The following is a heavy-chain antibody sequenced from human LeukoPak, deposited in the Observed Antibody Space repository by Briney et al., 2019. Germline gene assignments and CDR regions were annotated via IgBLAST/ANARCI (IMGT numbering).Heavy chain of an antibody. V-gene: IGHV3-74*01. Sequence: GGSLRLSCAASGFTFSIHWMHWVRQPPGGGLVWVAHINNDGTTTTYADSVRGRFTISRDNAKNTLDLQMNSLRAEDTAVYYCVRDWYGIDYWGQGVLVTVSS. CDR1: GFTFSIHW. J-gene: IGHJ4*02. D-gene: IGHD6-13*01. CDR2: INNDGTTT. CDR3: VRDWYGIDY.